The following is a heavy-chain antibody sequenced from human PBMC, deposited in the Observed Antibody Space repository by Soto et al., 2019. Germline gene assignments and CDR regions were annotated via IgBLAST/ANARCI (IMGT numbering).Heavy chain of an antibody. D-gene: IGHD3-10*01. Sequence: ASVKVSCKASGYTFTSYGISWVRQAPGQGLEWMGWISTYNGNTKYAQKLQGRVTMTTDTSTSTAYMELRSLRSDDTAVFYWAREMVRGVGSDYWGQGNLVTVSS. V-gene: IGHV1-18*01. J-gene: IGHJ4*02. CDR2: ISTYNGNT. CDR3: AREMVRGVGSDY. CDR1: GYTFTSYG.